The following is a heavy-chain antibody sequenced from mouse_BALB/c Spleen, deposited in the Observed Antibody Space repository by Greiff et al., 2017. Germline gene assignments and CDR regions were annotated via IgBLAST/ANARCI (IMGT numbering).Heavy chain of an antibody. D-gene: IGHD2-14*01. V-gene: IGHV1-7*01. J-gene: IGHJ4*01. CDR2: INPSTGYT. CDR1: GYTFTSYW. Sequence: VQLQQSGAELAKPGASVKMSCKASGYTFTSYWMHWVKQRPGQGLEWIGYINPSTGYTEYNQKFKDKATLTADKSSSTAYMQLSSLTSEDSAVYYGARGYDYAMDYWGQGTSVTVSS. CDR3: ARGYDYAMDY.